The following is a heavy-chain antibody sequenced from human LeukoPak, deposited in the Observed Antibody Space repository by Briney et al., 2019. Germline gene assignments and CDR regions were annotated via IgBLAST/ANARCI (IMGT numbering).Heavy chain of an antibody. CDR3: ARGAIARNWFDP. D-gene: IGHD2-21*01. CDR1: GFTFSSYA. CDR2: ISYDGSNK. V-gene: IGHV3-30*04. Sequence: GRSLRLPCAASGFTFSSYAMHWVRQAPGKGLEWVAVISYDGSNKYYADSVKGRFTISRDNSKNTLYLQMNSLRAEDTAVYYCARGAIARNWFDPWGQGTLVTVSS. J-gene: IGHJ5*02.